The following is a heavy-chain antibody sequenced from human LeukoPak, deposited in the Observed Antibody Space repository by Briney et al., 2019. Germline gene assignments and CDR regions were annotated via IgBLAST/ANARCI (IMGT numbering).Heavy chain of an antibody. CDR2: IYYSGST. V-gene: IGHV4-30-4*08. D-gene: IGHD2-2*02. CDR3: ASVCTSCYTFHDY. J-gene: IGHJ4*02. Sequence: PSETLSLTCTVSGGSISSGDYYWSWIRQPPGKGLEWIGYIYYSGSTYYNPSLKSRVTISVDTSKNQFSLKLSSMTAADTAVYYCASVCTSCYTFHDYWGQGTLVTVSS. CDR1: GGSISSGDYY.